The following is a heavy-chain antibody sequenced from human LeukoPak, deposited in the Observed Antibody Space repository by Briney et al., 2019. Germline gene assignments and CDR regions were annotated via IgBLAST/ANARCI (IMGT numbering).Heavy chain of an antibody. CDR3: ARSDWYFDL. Sequence: PSETLSLTCTISGGSISSYYWSWIRQPPGKGLEWIGYIYYSGSTNYNPSLKSRVTISVDTSKNQFSLKLSSVTAADTAVYYCARSDWYFDLWGRGTLVTVSS. CDR1: GGSISSYY. V-gene: IGHV4-59*01. J-gene: IGHJ2*01. CDR2: IYYSGST.